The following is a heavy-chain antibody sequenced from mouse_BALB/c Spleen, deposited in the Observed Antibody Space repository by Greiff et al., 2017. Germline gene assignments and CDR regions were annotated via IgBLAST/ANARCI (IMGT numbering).Heavy chain of an antibody. CDR2: ISSGSSTI. V-gene: IGHV5-17*02. Sequence: EVMLVESGGGLVQPGGSRKLSCAASGFTFSSFGMHWVRQAPEKGLEWVAYISSGSSTIYYADTVKGRFTISRDNPKNTLFLQMTSLRSEDTAMYYCARGYYRYDEFAYWGQGTLVTVSA. CDR1: GFTFSSFG. CDR3: ARGYYRYDEFAY. J-gene: IGHJ3*01. D-gene: IGHD2-14*01.